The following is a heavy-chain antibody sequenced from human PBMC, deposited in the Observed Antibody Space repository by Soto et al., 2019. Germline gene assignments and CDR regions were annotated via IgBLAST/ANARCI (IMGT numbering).Heavy chain of an antibody. CDR3: VSYRGAFYFDH. D-gene: IGHD4-4*01. CDR2: VYYGGT. CDR1: GGSMSSNY. J-gene: IGHJ4*02. V-gene: IGHV4-59*01. Sequence: QVHLRESGPGLVKPSETLSLTCTVSGGSMSSNYWSWIRQSPGKGLEWIGFVYYGGTNYNPSFESRVTMSVDTPKNLFSLELSSVTAADTAVYYCVSYRGAFYFDHWGQGALVTVSS.